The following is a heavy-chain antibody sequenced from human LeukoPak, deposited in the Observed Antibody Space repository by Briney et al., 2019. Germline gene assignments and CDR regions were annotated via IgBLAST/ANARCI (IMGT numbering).Heavy chain of an antibody. Sequence: GGSLRLSCAASGFTFSSYSMNWVRQAPGKGLEWVSSISSSSSYIYYADSVKGRFTISRDNAKNSLYLQMNSLRAEDTAVYYCARESSMALWFEDYWGQGTLVTVSS. J-gene: IGHJ4*02. CDR1: GFTFSSYS. CDR2: ISSSSSYI. V-gene: IGHV3-21*04. D-gene: IGHD3-10*01. CDR3: ARESSMALWFEDY.